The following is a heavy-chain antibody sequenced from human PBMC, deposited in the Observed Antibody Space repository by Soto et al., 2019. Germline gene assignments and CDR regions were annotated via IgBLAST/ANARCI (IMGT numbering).Heavy chain of an antibody. CDR3: AGYCSSSSCSSLESFGV. V-gene: IGHV4-59*12. CDR2: IYYSGST. Sequence: QVQLQESGPGLVKPSETLSLTCTVSGGSISSYYWSWIRQPPGKGLEWIGYIYYSGSTNYSPSLRSRVSMSVDTSKNQFSLKLNSVSATDTAFYYCAGYCSSSSCSSLESFGVWGQGTMVTVSS. D-gene: IGHD2-2*01. CDR1: GGSISSYY. J-gene: IGHJ3*01.